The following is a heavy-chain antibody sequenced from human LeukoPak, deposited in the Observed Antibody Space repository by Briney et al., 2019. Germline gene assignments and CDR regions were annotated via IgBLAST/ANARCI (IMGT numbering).Heavy chain of an antibody. CDR3: SRLLPSRPDFYFDY. CDR2: IYSSGTT. Sequence: SETLSLTCTVSGASISSDNWSWIRQPPGRRPEWIGYIYSSGTTKYNPSLQSRVTISIDTSKNQFSLKLTSMTAADTAVYFCSRLLPSRPDFYFDYWGQGTLVTVSS. J-gene: IGHJ4*02. D-gene: IGHD6-6*01. CDR1: GASISSDN. V-gene: IGHV4-4*09.